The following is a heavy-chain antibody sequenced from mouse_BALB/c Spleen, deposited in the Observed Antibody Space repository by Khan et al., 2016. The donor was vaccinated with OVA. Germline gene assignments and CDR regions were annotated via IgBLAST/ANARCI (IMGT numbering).Heavy chain of an antibody. V-gene: IGHV5-6*01. CDR2: VSTGGSYT. CDR3: TRLAYYYDREGFAY. Sequence: EVELVESGGDLVKPGGSLKLSCTASGFTFSTYGMSWVRQAPDKRLEWVATVSTGGSYTYYTDSVKGRFTISRDNAKNTLYLQMNGLRSEDTAMFYCTRLAYYYDREGFAYGGQGTLVTVSA. CDR1: GFTFSTYG. D-gene: IGHD1-1*01. J-gene: IGHJ3*01.